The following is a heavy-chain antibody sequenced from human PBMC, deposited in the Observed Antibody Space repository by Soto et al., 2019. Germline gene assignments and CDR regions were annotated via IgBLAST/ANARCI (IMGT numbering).Heavy chain of an antibody. V-gene: IGHV1-24*01. Sequence: ASVKVSCKVSGYTLTELSMHWVRQAPGKGLEWMGGFDPEDGNTNYAQKLQGRVTMTTDTSTSTAYMELRSLRSDDTAVYYCAREDIVVVPAAIVQPDAEYFQQWGQGTLVTVSS. J-gene: IGHJ1*01. D-gene: IGHD2-2*01. CDR2: FDPEDGNT. CDR1: GYTLTELS. CDR3: AREDIVVVPAAIVQPDAEYFQQ.